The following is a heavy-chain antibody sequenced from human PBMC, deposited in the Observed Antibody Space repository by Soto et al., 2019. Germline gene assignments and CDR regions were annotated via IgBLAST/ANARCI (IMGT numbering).Heavy chain of an antibody. CDR2: ISPDASEK. CDR3: SRNYAS. V-gene: IGHV3-7*05. D-gene: IGHD3-16*01. Sequence: GGSLRLSCVVPGSIFIGYGMHWVRQAPGKGPEWVASISPDASEKYYVDSVRGRFTISRDNAKNSLYLQMNSLRAEDTALYFCSRNYASWAHGTLVTVSS. CDR1: GSIFIGYG. J-gene: IGHJ5*01.